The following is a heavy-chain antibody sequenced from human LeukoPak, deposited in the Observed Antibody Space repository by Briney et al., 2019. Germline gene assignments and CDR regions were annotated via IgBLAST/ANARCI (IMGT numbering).Heavy chain of an antibody. D-gene: IGHD6-13*01. CDR2: IKSKTDGGTT. Sequence: GGSLRLSCAASGFTFSNAWMNWVRQAPGKGLEWVGRIKSKTDGGTTDYAAPVKGRFTISRDDSKNTLYLQMNSLKTEDTAVYYCAKGPSRNIAAAGTDYWGQGTLVTVSS. J-gene: IGHJ4*02. V-gene: IGHV3-15*07. CDR3: AKGPSRNIAAAGTDY. CDR1: GFTFSNAW.